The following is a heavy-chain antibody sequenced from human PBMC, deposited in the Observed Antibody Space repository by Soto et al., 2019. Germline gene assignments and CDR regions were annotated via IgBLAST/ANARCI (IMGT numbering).Heavy chain of an antibody. CDR2: IYYSGST. V-gene: IGHV4-30-4*01. J-gene: IGHJ4*02. CDR3: ASYYNSSVTGFDY. Sequence: PSETLSLTCTVSRGSISSGDYYWSWIRQPPGKGLEWIGYIYYSGSTYYNPSLKSRVTISVDTSKNQFSLKLSSVTAADTAVYYCASYYNSSVTGFDYWGQGTLVTVSS. CDR1: RGSISSGDYY. D-gene: IGHD3-22*01.